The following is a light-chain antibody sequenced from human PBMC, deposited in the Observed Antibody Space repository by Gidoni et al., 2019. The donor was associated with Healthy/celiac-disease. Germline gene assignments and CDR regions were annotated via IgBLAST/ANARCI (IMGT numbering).Light chain of an antibody. CDR2: KAS. CDR3: QQYNSYSYT. Sequence: DIQMTQSPSTLSASVGDRVTITCRASQSISSWLAWYQQKPGKAPKLLLYKASSLESGVPSRFSGSGSGTEFTITISSLQPDDFATYYCQQYNSYSYTFGGGTKVEIK. J-gene: IGKJ4*01. V-gene: IGKV1-5*03. CDR1: QSISSW.